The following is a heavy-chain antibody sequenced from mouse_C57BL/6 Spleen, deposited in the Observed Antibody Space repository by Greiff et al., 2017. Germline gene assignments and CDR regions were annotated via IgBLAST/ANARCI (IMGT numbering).Heavy chain of an antibody. CDR2: IYPADSET. D-gene: IGHD2-12*01. CDR1: GYTFTSYW. J-gene: IGHJ1*03. Sequence: QVQLQQPGAELVRPGSSVKLSCKASGYTFTSYWMDWVKQRPGQGLEWIGNIYPADSETHYNQKFKDKATLTVDKTSSTAYMQLSSLTSEDSAVYYWARKPHPYRYFDVWGTGTTVTVSS. V-gene: IGHV1-61*01. CDR3: ARKPHPYRYFDV.